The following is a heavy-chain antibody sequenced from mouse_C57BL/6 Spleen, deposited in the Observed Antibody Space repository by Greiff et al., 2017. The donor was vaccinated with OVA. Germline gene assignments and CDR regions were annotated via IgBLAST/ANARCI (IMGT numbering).Heavy chain of an antibody. CDR2: ISDGGSYT. D-gene: IGHD2-5*01. J-gene: IGHJ3*01. CDR1: GFTFSSYA. CDR3: ARGSKEGFTY. Sequence: EVHLVESGGGLAKPGGSLKLSCAASGFTFSSYAMSWVRQTPEQGLEWVATISDGGSYTYYPDNVKGRVTISRDNAKNNMYLQMRHLKAEDTAMYYCARGSKEGFTYWGQGTLVTVSA. V-gene: IGHV5-4*01.